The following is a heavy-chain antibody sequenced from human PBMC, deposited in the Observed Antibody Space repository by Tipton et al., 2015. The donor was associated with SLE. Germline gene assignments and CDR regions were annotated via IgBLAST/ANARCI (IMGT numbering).Heavy chain of an antibody. V-gene: IGHV4-4*07. CDR3: VKGVDWFDP. CDR1: GGSINVYY. Sequence: TLSLTCSVSGGSINVYYWSWVRQPPGKGLEWIGRIYSSGRTNYNPSLKSRVTMSVDTSRKQFSLKLTSVTAADTAIYYCVKGVDWFDPWGQGTLVTVSS. J-gene: IGHJ5*02. CDR2: IYSSGRT.